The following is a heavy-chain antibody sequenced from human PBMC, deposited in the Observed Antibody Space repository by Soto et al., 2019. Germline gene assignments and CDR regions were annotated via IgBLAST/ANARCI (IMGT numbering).Heavy chain of an antibody. CDR3: AKQITTWYFAL. D-gene: IGHD2-2*01. CDR2: ISGGGGST. J-gene: IGHJ2*01. V-gene: IGHV3-23*01. Sequence: EVQLLESGGGLAQPGGSLRLSCAASGFTFTSYAMSWVRQAPGKGLEWVSSISGGGGSTYYADSVKGRFTISRDNSKNTLYLQTNSLRAEDTAIYYCAKQITTWYFALWGRGTLVTVSS. CDR1: GFTFTSYA.